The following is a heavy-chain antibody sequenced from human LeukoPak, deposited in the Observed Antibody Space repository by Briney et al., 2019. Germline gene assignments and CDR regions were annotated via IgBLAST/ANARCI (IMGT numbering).Heavy chain of an antibody. CDR3: ARGGYCSGGSCYKQFNYYYYYYGMDV. Sequence: SETLSLTCTVSGGSVSSGSYYWSWIRQPPGKGLEWIGYIYYSGSTNYNPSLKSRVTISVDTSKNQFSLKLSSVTAADTAVYYCARGGYCSGGSCYKQFNYYYYYYGMDVWGQGTTVTVSS. CDR1: GGSVSSGSYY. J-gene: IGHJ6*02. D-gene: IGHD2-15*01. V-gene: IGHV4-61*01. CDR2: IYYSGST.